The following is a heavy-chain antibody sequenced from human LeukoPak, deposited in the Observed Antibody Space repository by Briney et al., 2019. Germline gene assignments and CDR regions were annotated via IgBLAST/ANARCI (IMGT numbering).Heavy chain of an antibody. J-gene: IGHJ4*02. V-gene: IGHV4-59*01. Sequence: PSETLSLTCSISDGSISSYYWNWIRQSPGKGLEWIGHIHYSGSTHYNPSLQSRVSISIDTSKNHFSLKLRSVTAVDTAVYYCARDGGYSSSPAIGYWGQGTLVTVSS. CDR1: DGSISSYY. CDR2: IHYSGST. D-gene: IGHD6-6*01. CDR3: ARDGGYSSSPAIGY.